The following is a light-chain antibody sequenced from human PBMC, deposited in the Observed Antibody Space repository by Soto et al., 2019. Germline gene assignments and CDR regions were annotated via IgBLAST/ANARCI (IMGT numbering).Light chain of an antibody. CDR3: SSYTTSNTRQIV. J-gene: IGLJ1*01. CDR2: DVT. CDR1: SSDVGGYNY. V-gene: IGLV2-14*03. Sequence: HSALTKPASVSGLPGQSITISCTRTSSDVGGYNYVSWYQHHPGKAPKLIIYDVTNRPSGVSSPFSGSKSGNTASLTISGLQPEDEADYYCSSYTTSNTRQIVFGTGTKVTVL.